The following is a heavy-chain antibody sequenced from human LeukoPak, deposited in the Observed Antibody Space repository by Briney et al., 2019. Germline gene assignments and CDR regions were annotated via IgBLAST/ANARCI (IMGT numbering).Heavy chain of an antibody. CDR1: GFTFSNYW. Sequence: PGGSLRLSCAASGFTFSNYWMSWVRQAPGKGLEWVANIQPDGSEKYYVDSVKGRFCISRDNVRNSLYLQMNSLRAGDTALYYCARGDFWSGDYTDAFDVWGQGTMVTVSS. CDR2: IQPDGSEK. D-gene: IGHD3-3*01. CDR3: ARGDFWSGDYTDAFDV. V-gene: IGHV3-7*04. J-gene: IGHJ3*01.